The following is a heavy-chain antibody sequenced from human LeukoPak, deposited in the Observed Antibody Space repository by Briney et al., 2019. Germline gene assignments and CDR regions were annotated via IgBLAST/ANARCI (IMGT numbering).Heavy chain of an antibody. V-gene: IGHV4-59*08. CDR3: ARHGYCSSTSCYYYYYYMDV. D-gene: IGHD2-2*03. J-gene: IGHJ6*03. CDR2: IFYTGST. CDR1: GGSISNYY. Sequence: SETLSLTCTVSGGSISNYYWSWIRQPPGKGLELIGYIFYTGSTNYNPSLKSRVTISVDTSKNQFSLKLSSVTAADTAVYYCARHGYCSSTSCYYYYYYMDVWGKGTTVTVSS.